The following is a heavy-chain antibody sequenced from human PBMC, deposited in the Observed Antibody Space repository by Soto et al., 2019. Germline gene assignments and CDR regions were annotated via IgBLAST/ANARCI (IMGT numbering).Heavy chain of an antibody. CDR1: GFAFSSHP. V-gene: IGHV3-23*01. CDR3: ARRVIGSSRAFDI. CDR2: ISDGGDLT. D-gene: IGHD3-10*01. Sequence: LRLSCAASGFAFSSHPMSWVRQAPEKGLEWVAGISDGGDLTYNADSVRGRFTISRDNSRNTLYLQMNSLRAEDTAVYYCARRVIGSSRAFDIWGQGTKVTVSS. J-gene: IGHJ3*02.